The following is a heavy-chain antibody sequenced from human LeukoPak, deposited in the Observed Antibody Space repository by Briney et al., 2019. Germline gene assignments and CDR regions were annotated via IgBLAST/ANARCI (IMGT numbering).Heavy chain of an antibody. CDR3: ARHPFATPFDY. V-gene: IGHV4-59*08. Sequence: SETLSLTCNVSGGSISNYYWSWIRQPPGKGLEWIGYMYHTGHTMYNSSLKSRVTMSLDTSKNHFTLRLSSVTAADTAVYYCARHPFATPFDYWGPGTLVTVSS. J-gene: IGHJ4*02. CDR2: MYHTGHT. CDR1: GGSISNYY. D-gene: IGHD2-15*01.